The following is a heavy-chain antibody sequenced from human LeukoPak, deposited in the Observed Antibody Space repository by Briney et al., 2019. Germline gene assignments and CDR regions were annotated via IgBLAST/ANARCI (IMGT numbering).Heavy chain of an antibody. CDR2: ISGNYGST. V-gene: IGHV3-23*01. CDR1: GFTFSSYG. Sequence: GGSLRLSCAASGFTFSSYGMSWVRQAPGKGLEWVSSISGNYGSTNYADSVKGRFTISRDNSKNTLHLQMKSLRAGDTAVYYCAKGQYSGTYPGAFDIWGQGTMVTVSS. D-gene: IGHD1-26*01. J-gene: IGHJ3*02. CDR3: AKGQYSGTYPGAFDI.